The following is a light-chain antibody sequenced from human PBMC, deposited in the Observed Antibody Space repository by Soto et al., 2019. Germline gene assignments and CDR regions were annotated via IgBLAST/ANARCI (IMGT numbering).Light chain of an antibody. CDR1: PGIRNY. V-gene: IGKV1-27*01. CDR3: QKYNSAPLT. CDR2: AAS. J-gene: IGKJ1*01. Sequence: DLQMTQPPPSLSASVGDRVTITCRASPGIRNYLAWYQQKPGKVPQLLIYAASTLQSWVPSRFSGSGPGTDFTLTISTLQPEDVATYDCQKYNSAPLTFGKGTKVEIK.